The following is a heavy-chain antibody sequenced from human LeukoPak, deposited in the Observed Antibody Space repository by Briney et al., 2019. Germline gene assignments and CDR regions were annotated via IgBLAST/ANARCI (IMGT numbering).Heavy chain of an antibody. V-gene: IGHV3-20*04. CDR1: GFTFDDYG. D-gene: IGHD6-13*01. CDR3: GNRPGRSSWISFDY. CDR2: INWNGGST. J-gene: IGHJ4*02. Sequence: GGSLRLSCAASGFTFDDYGMSWVRQAPGKGLEWVSGINWNGGSTGYADSVKGRFTISRDNSKNTLYLQMNSLRAEDTAVYYCGNRPGRSSWISFDYWGQGTLVTVSS.